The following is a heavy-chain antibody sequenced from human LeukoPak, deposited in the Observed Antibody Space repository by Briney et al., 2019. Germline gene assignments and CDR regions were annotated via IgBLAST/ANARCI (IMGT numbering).Heavy chain of an antibody. CDR3: ATQTIGRHYDY. D-gene: IGHD1-14*01. Sequence: PGGSVRLSCAASGFTFSSCGFNWVREAPGKGLEWVSSIGPTGTDRYYADSVRGRFTISRDNAKNSMYLQMDSLRDEDTAVYYCATQTIGRHYDYWGQGTLLSVSS. CDR2: IGPTGTDR. J-gene: IGHJ4*02. CDR1: GFTFSSCG. V-gene: IGHV3-21*01.